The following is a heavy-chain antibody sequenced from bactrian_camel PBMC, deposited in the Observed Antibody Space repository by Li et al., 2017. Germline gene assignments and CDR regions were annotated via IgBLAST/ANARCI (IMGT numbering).Heavy chain of an antibody. V-gene: IGHV3-2*01. Sequence: HVQLVESGGGSVQSGGSLRLSCAASGDTFSRYAMAWFRQLPGKGLEWVSSIDTDDRKAYYADFVAGRFAISRDNAKNTLYLQMNSLKPEDTAMYYCAAGRVYIGDYCHGYWGQGTQVTVS. J-gene: IGHJ6*01. D-gene: IGHD3*01. CDR2: IDTDDRKA. CDR1: GDTFSRYA. CDR3: AAGRVYIGDYCHGY.